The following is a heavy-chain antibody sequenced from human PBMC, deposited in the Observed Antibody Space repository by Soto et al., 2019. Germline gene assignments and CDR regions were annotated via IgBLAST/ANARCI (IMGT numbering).Heavy chain of an antibody. Sequence: GASVKVSCKASGYTFTGYYMHWVRQAPGQGREWMGWINPNSGGTNYAQKFQGRVTMTRDTSISTAYMELSRLRSDDTAVYYCPRKPRIEVVLDYWGHGTLVTVSS. CDR3: PRKPRIEVVLDY. J-gene: IGHJ4*03. V-gene: IGHV1-2*02. D-gene: IGHD3-22*01. CDR2: INPNSGGT. CDR1: GYTFTGYY.